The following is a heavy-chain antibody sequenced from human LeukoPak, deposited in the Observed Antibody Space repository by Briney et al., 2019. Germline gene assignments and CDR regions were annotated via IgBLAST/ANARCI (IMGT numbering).Heavy chain of an antibody. CDR3: AGGEKWDLLIGY. J-gene: IGHJ4*02. D-gene: IGHD1-26*01. CDR2: TSYDASNK. Sequence: GGSLRLSCAASGFIFSNFDMHWVRQVPGKGLEWVAVTSYDASNKYYAESVKGRFTIARDNTKNTPYLQMNSRRAEDMAVYYCAGGEKWDLLIGYWGQGSLVTVSS. V-gene: IGHV3-30*03. CDR1: GFIFSNFD.